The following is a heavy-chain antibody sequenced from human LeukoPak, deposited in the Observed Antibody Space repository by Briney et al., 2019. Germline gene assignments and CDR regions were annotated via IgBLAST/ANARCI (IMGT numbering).Heavy chain of an antibody. V-gene: IGHV1-69*04. D-gene: IGHD6-19*01. CDR2: IIPILGIA. CDR1: GGTFSSYA. CDR3: ARDGGYSSGWTWFDP. J-gene: IGHJ5*02. Sequence: ASVKVSCKASGGTFSSYAISWVRQAPGQGLEWMGRIIPILGIANYAQKFQGRVTITADKSTSTAYIELSSLRSEDTAVYYCARDGGYSSGWTWFDPWGQGTLVTVSS.